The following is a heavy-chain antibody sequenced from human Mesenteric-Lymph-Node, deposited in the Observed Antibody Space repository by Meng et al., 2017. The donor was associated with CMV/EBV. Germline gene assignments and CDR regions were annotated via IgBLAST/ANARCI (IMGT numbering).Heavy chain of an antibody. CDR2: ISGTGGTT. CDR1: GFIFSSYG. CDR3: AKDDWHN. V-gene: IGHV3-23*01. Sequence: GGSLRLSCAASGFIFSSYGMSWVRQAPGKGLEWVSGISGTGGTTYYADSVKGRFTISRDSSKNTLYMQMNSLRAEDTAVYYCAKDDWHNWGQGTLVTVSS. D-gene: IGHD3-9*01. J-gene: IGHJ4*02.